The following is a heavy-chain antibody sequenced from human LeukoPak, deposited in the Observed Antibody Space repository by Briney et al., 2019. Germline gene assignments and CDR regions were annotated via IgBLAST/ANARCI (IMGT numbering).Heavy chain of an antibody. J-gene: IGHJ5*02. CDR2: INHSGST. V-gene: IGHV4-34*01. CDR3: ARGIYCRSTSGAIAEGWFAP. D-gene: IGHD2-2*01. Sequence: SETLSLTCAVYGGSFSGYYGSWIRHPPGKGLEWMGEINHSGSTNYNPSPKSRVTISVDTSKNQFSLKLSSVPAADTAVYYCARGIYCRSTSGAIAEGWFAPSGQATLVTVPS. CDR1: GGSFSGYY.